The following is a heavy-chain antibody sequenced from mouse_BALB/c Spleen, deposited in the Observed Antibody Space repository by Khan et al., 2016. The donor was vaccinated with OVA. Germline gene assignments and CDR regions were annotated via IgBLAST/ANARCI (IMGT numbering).Heavy chain of an antibody. Sequence: QIQLVQSGPGLVAPSQSLSITCTVSGFSLTDYGVSWIRQPPGKGLEWLGVKWGGGSTYFNSALKSRLSISKDNSKSQVFLKMNSLQTDDTAMYYCAKGLWSYYFALDYWGQGTSVTVSS. J-gene: IGHJ4*01. CDR3: AKGLWSYYFALDY. CDR1: GFSLTDYG. V-gene: IGHV2-6-5*01. CDR2: KWGGGST. D-gene: IGHD1-1*02.